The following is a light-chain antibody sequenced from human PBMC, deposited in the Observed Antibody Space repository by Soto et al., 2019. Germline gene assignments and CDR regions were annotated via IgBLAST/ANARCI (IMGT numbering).Light chain of an antibody. CDR3: QQRGTCHPT. CDR2: DAS. V-gene: IGKV3-11*01. CDR1: RSISSY. Sequence: EIVLTQSPATLSLSPGERANLSCRASRSISSYLAWYQRKPGQAPRLLVDDASNRATGIPARFSGGGTGTDVTLTISSLEPEDFAVYYWQQRGTCHPTCGGGTKVEIK. J-gene: IGKJ4*01.